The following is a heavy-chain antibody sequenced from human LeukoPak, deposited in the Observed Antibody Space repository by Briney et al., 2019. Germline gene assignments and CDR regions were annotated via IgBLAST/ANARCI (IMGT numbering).Heavy chain of an antibody. Sequence: EASVKVSCKASGYTFTSYYMHWVRQAPGQGLEWMGIINPSGGSTSYAQKFQGRFTMTRDTSTSTVYMGLSSLRSEDTAVYYCARVRSNYDILTGYNALGYWGQGTLVTVSS. D-gene: IGHD3-9*01. J-gene: IGHJ4*02. CDR3: ARVRSNYDILTGYNALGY. CDR2: INPSGGST. V-gene: IGHV1-46*01. CDR1: GYTFTSYY.